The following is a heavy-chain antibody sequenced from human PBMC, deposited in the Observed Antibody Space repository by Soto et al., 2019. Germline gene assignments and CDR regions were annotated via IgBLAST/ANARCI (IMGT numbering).Heavy chain of an antibody. V-gene: IGHV3-23*05. CDR3: TKDVTGDIGADF. CDR2: IKTSGDTT. D-gene: IGHD2-21*02. CDR1: GFAFSNCA. Sequence: QPGGSLRLSYAASGFAFSNCAMNWVRQAPGKGLEWVSTIKTSGDTTFYADPVKGRFTTSRDDSKNTLYLQMNSLRAEDTATYYCTKDVTGDIGADFWGQGTPVTVSS. J-gene: IGHJ4*02.